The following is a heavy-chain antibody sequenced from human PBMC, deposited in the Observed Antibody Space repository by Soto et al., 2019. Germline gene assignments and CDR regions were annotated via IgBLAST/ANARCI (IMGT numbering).Heavy chain of an antibody. V-gene: IGHV1-46*01. CDR3: ARAGVGGITRPWFGERSLQFDP. CDR1: GYTFTSYY. J-gene: IGHJ5*02. Sequence: QVQLVQSGAEVKKPGASVKVSCKASGYTFTSYYMHWVRQAPGQGLEWMGIINPSGGSTSYAQKFQGRVTMTRDTSTSTVYMELSSLRSEDTAVYYCARAGVGGITRPWFGERSLQFDPWGQGTLVTVSS. D-gene: IGHD3-10*01. CDR2: INPSGGST.